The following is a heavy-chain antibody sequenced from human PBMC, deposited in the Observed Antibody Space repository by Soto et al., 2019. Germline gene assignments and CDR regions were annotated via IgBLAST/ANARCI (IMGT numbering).Heavy chain of an antibody. J-gene: IGHJ4*02. V-gene: IGHV3-73*01. CDR3: TTQVDYYDSSGYYYRHY. CDR2: IRSKANSYAT. Sequence: AGGSLRLSCAASGFTFSGSAMHWVRQASGKGLEWVGRIRSKANSYATAYAASVKGRFTISRDDSKNTAYLQMNSLKTEDTAVYYCTTQVDYYDSSGYYYRHYWGQGTLVTVSS. D-gene: IGHD3-22*01. CDR1: GFTFSGSA.